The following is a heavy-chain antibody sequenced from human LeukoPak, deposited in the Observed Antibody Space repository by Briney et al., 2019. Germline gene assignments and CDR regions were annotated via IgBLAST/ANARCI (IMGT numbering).Heavy chain of an antibody. CDR3: AREEALGSGSFDY. J-gene: IGHJ4*02. Sequence: SETLSLTCTVSGGSISSGSYHWRWIRQPAGKALEWIGRIYPSGSTNYDPSLKSRVTISVDTSKNQFSLKLSSVTAADTAVYYCAREEALGSGSFDYWGQGTLVTVSS. CDR1: GGSISSGSYH. V-gene: IGHV4-61*02. D-gene: IGHD1-26*01. CDR2: IYPSGST.